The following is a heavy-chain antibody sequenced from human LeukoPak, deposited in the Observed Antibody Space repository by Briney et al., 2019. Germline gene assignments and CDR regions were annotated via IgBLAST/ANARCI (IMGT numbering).Heavy chain of an antibody. CDR2: IYYSGST. V-gene: IGHV4-39*07. CDR1: GGSISSSSYY. Sequence: PSETLSLTCTVSGGSISSSSYYWGWIRQPPGKGLEWIGSIYYSGSTYYNPSLKSRVTISVDTSKNQFSLKLSSVTAADTAVYYCARVVSGYSETVDAFDIWGQGTMVTVSS. D-gene: IGHD3-22*01. J-gene: IGHJ3*02. CDR3: ARVVSGYSETVDAFDI.